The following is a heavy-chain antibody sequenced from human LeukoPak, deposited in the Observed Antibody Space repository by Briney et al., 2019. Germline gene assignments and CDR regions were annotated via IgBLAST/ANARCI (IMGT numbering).Heavy chain of an antibody. V-gene: IGHV3-53*01. J-gene: IGHJ1*01. CDR3: VLCEGYSSGWYYFQH. D-gene: IGHD6-19*01. CDR2: IYSGGST. Sequence: PGGSLRLSCAASGFTVSSNYMSWVRQAPGKGLEWVSVIYSGGSTYYADSVKGRFTISRDNSKNTLYLQMNSLRAEDTAVYYCVLCEGYSSGWYYFQHWGQGTLVTVSS. CDR1: GFTVSSNY.